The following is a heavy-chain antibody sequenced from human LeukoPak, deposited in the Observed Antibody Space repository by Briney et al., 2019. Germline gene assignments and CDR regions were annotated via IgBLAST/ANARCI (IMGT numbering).Heavy chain of an antibody. CDR3: ARDRIAVASDAFDI. J-gene: IGHJ3*02. V-gene: IGHV3-23*01. D-gene: IGHD6-19*01. CDR2: ISGSAGTT. CDR1: GFTFSSYA. Sequence: GGSLRLSCAASGFTFSSYAMSWVRQAPGKGLEWVSAISGSAGTTYYADSVKGRFTIFRDNAKNSLYLQMNSLRAEDTAVYYCARDRIAVASDAFDIWGQGTMVTISS.